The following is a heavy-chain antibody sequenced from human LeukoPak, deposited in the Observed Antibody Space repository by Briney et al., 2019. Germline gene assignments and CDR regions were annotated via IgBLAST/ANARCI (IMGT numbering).Heavy chain of an antibody. CDR1: GGSFSGYY. V-gene: IGHV4-34*01. D-gene: IGHD6-19*01. J-gene: IGHJ6*03. CDR3: ARRGPSSGWPRGYYYYYMDV. Sequence: PSETLSLTCAVYGGSFSGYYWSWIRQPPGKGLEWIGEINHSGSTNYNPSLKSRVTISVDTSKNQFSLKLSSVTAADTAVYYCARRGPSSGWPRGYYYYYMDVWGKGTTVTISS. CDR2: INHSGST.